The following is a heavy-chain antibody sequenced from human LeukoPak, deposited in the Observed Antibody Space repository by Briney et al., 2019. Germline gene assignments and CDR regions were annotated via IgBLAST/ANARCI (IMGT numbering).Heavy chain of an antibody. CDR2: IYYSGST. CDR3: AREWEDTAMVTD. CDR1: GGSISSYY. Sequence: SETLSLTCTVSGGSISSYYWSWIRQPPGRGREGIGYIYYSGSTNYNPSLKSRVTISVDTSKNQFSLKLSSVTAADTAVYYCAREWEDTAMVTDWGQGTLVTVSS. J-gene: IGHJ4*02. D-gene: IGHD5-18*01. V-gene: IGHV4-59*01.